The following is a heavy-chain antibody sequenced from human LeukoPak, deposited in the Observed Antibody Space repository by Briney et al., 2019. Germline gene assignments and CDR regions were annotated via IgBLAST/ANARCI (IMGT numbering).Heavy chain of an antibody. Sequence: SETLSLTCTVSGGSISSSSFYWGWIRQTPGKGLEWIGSIYYSGSTYYNASLRSRVTISLDTSKNQFSLRLSSVTAADTAVYYCARLYSARFDPWGQGTLVTVSS. CDR3: ARLYSARFDP. J-gene: IGHJ5*02. CDR2: IYYSGST. CDR1: GGSISSSSFY. V-gene: IGHV4-39*01. D-gene: IGHD4-11*01.